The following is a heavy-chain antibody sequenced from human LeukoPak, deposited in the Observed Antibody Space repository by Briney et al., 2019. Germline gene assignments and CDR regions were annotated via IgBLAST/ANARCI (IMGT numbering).Heavy chain of an antibody. CDR2: IYPGDSDT. Sequence: GESLKTSCKASGYSFTTYWIGWVRQMPGKGLEWMGIIYPGDSDTRYSPSFQGQVTISADKSITTAYLQWSSLKASDTAMYYCARRHDTNGVSYYFDYWGQGTLVTVSS. CDR3: ARRHDTNGVSYYFDY. J-gene: IGHJ4*02. V-gene: IGHV5-51*01. D-gene: IGHD2-8*01. CDR1: GYSFTTYW.